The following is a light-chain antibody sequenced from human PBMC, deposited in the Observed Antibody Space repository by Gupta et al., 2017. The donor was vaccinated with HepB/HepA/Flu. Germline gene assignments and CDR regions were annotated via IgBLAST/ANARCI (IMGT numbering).Light chain of an antibody. CDR3: SAWDSRLSAQV. J-gene: IGLJ2*01. CDR2: KNN. V-gene: IGLV10-54*04. CDR1: SNNVGNQG. Sequence: QAGLTQPPSVSKGLRQTATLTCTGNSNNVGNQGAAWLQQHQGHPPKLLSYKNNNRPSGISEGFSASRSGNTASLTITGLQPEDEADYYCSAWDSRLSAQVFGGGTKLTVL.